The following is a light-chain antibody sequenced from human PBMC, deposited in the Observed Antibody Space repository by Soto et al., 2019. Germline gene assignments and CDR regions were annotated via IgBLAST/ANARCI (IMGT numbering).Light chain of an antibody. CDR2: AAS. V-gene: IGKV1-39*01. CDR3: HQNYNLPPWT. Sequence: DIQVTQSPPSLSASVGDTITITCRASQSISTYLDWYQVTPGKAPKVLIYAASTRQDGVPSRFSGSGSGTDFTLTINSLQPEDFATYYCHQNYNLPPWTFGQGTKVDIK. J-gene: IGKJ1*01. CDR1: QSISTY.